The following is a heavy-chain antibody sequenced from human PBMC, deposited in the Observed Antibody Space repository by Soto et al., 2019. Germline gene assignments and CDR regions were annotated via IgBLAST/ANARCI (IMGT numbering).Heavy chain of an antibody. CDR2: IYYSGST. D-gene: IGHD4-17*01. Sequence: PSETPSLTCPVSGGPISSSTSYWGWIRQPPGKGLEWIGNIYYSGSTYYNPSLKSRVTISVDTSKNQFSLKLSSVTAADTAVYYCARDRLIGDYVVGFDYWGQGTLVTVSS. CDR3: ARDRLIGDYVVGFDY. J-gene: IGHJ4*02. V-gene: IGHV4-39*07. CDR1: GGPISSSTSY.